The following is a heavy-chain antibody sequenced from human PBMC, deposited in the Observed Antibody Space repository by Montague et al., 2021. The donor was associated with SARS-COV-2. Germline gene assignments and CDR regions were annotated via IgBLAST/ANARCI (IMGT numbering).Heavy chain of an antibody. CDR3: ARSRENYNILTGYPYYFDY. CDR2: IYPSGST. CDR1: GGSISSYY. J-gene: IGHJ4*02. Sequence: SETLSLTCTVSGGSISSYYWSWIRQPAGKGLEWIGRIYPSGSTKYNPSLKSRVTISVDTSKNQFSLKLSSVTAADTAVYYCARSRENYNILTGYPYYFDYWGQGTLVTVSS. D-gene: IGHD3-9*01. V-gene: IGHV4-4*07.